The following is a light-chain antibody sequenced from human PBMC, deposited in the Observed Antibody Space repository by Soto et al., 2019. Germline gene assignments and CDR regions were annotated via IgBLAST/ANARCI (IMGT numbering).Light chain of an antibody. CDR2: GAS. CDR1: QSVSSN. CDR3: QQYKKWPWT. V-gene: IGKV3-15*01. J-gene: IGKJ1*01. Sequence: EMVMTQSPATLSVSPGERATLSCRASQSVSSNLAWYQKKPGQAPRLLIYGASTRATGIPARFSGSGSGTEFTLTITSLQSEDFAVYYCQQYKKWPWTFGQGTKV.